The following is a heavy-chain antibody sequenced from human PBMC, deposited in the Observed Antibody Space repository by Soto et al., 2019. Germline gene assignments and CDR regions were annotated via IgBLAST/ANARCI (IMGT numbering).Heavy chain of an antibody. V-gene: IGHV1-18*01. Sequence: QVQLVQSGAEVKKPGASVKVSCKASGYTFTSYGISWVRQAPGQGLEWMGWISAYNGNTNYAQKLQGRVTMTTDTSPSAVYMELRRLRSDDTAVYYCARNSITTFGVVIMELDYWGQGTLVTVSS. CDR1: GYTFTSYG. CDR2: ISAYNGNT. D-gene: IGHD3-3*01. J-gene: IGHJ4*02. CDR3: ARNSITTFGVVIMELDY.